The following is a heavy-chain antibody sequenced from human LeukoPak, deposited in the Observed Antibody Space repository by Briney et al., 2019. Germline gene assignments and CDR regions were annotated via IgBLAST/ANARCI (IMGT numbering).Heavy chain of an antibody. CDR1: GYTFTTYG. D-gene: IGHD3-22*01. V-gene: IGHV1-18*01. CDR3: GRRADYYDSSGYYYYFDY. J-gene: IGHJ4*02. CDR2: ISPYNANT. Sequence: ASVKVSCKTSGYTFTTYGISWVRQAPGQGLEWMGWISPYNANTNYAQKLQGRVTMTTDTSTSTAYMELRSLRSDDTAVYYCGRRADYYDSSGYYYYFDYWGQGTLVTVSS.